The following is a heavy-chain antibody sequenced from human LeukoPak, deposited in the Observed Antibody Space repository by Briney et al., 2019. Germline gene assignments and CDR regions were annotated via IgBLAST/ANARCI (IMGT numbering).Heavy chain of an antibody. J-gene: IGHJ4*02. CDR1: GGSISSSSYY. V-gene: IGHV4-39*01. CDR2: IYYSGST. D-gene: IGHD3-9*01. CDR3: ARRFQGGILTGSYYFDY. Sequence: PSETLSLTCTVSGGSISSSSYYWGWIRQPPGKGLEWIGSIYYSGSTYYNPSLKSRVTISVDTSKNQFSLKLSSVTAADTAVYYCARRFQGGILTGSYYFDYWGQGTLVTVSS.